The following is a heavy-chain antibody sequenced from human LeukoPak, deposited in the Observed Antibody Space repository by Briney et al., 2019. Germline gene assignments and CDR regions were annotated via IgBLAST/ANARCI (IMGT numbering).Heavy chain of an antibody. J-gene: IGHJ6*02. V-gene: IGHV1-8*01. CDR3: ASYPPPYYDFWSGYYRDYGMDV. Sequence: ASVTVSYKASGYTFTIYDINWVPQAPGQGHDRIAWMNPNSRNTGYAQKFQGRVTMTRNTSISTAYMELSSLRSEDTAVYYCASYPPPYYDFWSGYYRDYGMDVWGQGTTVTVSS. CDR2: MNPNSRNT. D-gene: IGHD3-3*01. CDR1: GYTFTIYD.